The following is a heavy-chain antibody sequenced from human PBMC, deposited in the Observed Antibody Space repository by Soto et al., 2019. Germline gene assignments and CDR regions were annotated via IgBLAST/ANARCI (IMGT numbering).Heavy chain of an antibody. CDR1: GGTFSSYA. J-gene: IGHJ3*02. CDR3: ARDSGYYYDDAFEI. Sequence: QVQLVQSGAEVKKPGSSVKVSCKASGGTFSSYAISWVRQAPGQGLEWMGGIIPIFGTANYAQNFQGSVTITAEEYTSRAYLELGSTRSEDTAVYYCARDSGYYYDDAFEIWGQGTMVTVSS. D-gene: IGHD3-22*01. CDR2: IIPIFGTA. V-gene: IGHV1-69*12.